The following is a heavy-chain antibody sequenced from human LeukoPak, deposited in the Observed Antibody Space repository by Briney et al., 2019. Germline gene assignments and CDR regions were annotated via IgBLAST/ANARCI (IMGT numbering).Heavy chain of an antibody. CDR3: AKDPRGGQWLEGLDY. D-gene: IGHD6-19*01. CDR2: ISYDGSNK. Sequence: GGSLRLSCAASGFTFSSYGMHWVRQAPGKGLEWVAVISYDGSNKYYADSVKGRFTISRDNSKNTLYLQMNSLRAEDTAVYYCAKDPRGGQWLEGLDYWGQGTPVTVSS. J-gene: IGHJ4*02. CDR1: GFTFSSYG. V-gene: IGHV3-30*18.